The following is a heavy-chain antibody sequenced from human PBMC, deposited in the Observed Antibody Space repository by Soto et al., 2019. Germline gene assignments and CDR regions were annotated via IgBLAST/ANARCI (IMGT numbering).Heavy chain of an antibody. CDR2: IDPIDSYT. Sequence: PXESLKISFQGSGYNFASYWISWVRQIPGKGLEWMGRIDPIDSYTNYSPSLQGHVTISADKSISTAYLQWSSLKASDTAMYYCARRYCSSASCPRNYYGMDVWGQGTTVTVSS. CDR3: ARRYCSSASCPRNYYGMDV. CDR1: GYNFASYW. D-gene: IGHD2-2*01. V-gene: IGHV5-10-1*01. J-gene: IGHJ6*02.